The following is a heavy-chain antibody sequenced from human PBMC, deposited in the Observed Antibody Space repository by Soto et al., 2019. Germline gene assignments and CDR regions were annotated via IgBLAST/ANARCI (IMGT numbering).Heavy chain of an antibody. D-gene: IGHD5-18*01. CDR3: ARDWVYSYAQNSWFDP. V-gene: IGHV4-4*07. Sequence: PSGTPSLDRTVTSGAIRMYYRRWVPAPAGKGLEWIGRIYTSGSTNYHPSLKSRVTMSVDTSKNQFSLKLSSVTAADTAVYYCARDWVYSYAQNSWFDPWGQGTLVTVSS. CDR2: IYTSGST. CDR1: SGAIRMYY. J-gene: IGHJ5*02.